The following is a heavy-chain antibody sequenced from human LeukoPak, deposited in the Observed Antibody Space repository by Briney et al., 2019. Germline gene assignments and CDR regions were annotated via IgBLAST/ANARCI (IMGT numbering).Heavy chain of an antibody. V-gene: IGHV3-30-3*01. CDR3: ARVIALVAYFDY. Sequence: GGSLRLSCAASGFTFSSYAMHWVRQAPGKGLEWVAVISYDGSNKYYADSVKGRFTISRDNSKNTLYLQMNSLRAEDTAVYYCARVIALVAYFDYWGQGTLVTVSS. CDR2: ISYDGSNK. CDR1: GFTFSSYA. J-gene: IGHJ4*02. D-gene: IGHD2-15*01.